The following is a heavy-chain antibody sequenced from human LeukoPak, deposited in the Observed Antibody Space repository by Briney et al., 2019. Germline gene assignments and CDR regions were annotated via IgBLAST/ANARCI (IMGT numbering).Heavy chain of an antibody. CDR3: ATYRQVLLPFES. CDR2: IFPSGGEI. Sequence: GGSLRLSCAASGFTFSTFAMIWVRQPPGKGLKWVSSIFPSGGEIHYADSVRGRFTISRDNSKSTLSLQMNSLRAEDTAIYYCATYRQVLLPFESWGQGTLVTVSS. V-gene: IGHV3-23*01. D-gene: IGHD2-8*02. CDR1: GFTFSTFA. J-gene: IGHJ4*02.